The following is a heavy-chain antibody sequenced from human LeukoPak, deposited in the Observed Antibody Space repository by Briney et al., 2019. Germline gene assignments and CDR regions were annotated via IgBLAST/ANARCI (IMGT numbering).Heavy chain of an antibody. CDR1: GGSFSGYY. Sequence: KPSETLSLTCAVYGGSFSGYYWSWIRQPPGKGLEWIGEINHSGSTNYNPSLKSRVTISVDTSKNQFSLKLSSVTAADTAVYYCARHDVTIFGVVSATHFDYWGQGTLVTVSS. D-gene: IGHD3-3*01. CDR3: ARHDVTIFGVVSATHFDY. CDR2: INHSGST. V-gene: IGHV4-34*01. J-gene: IGHJ4*02.